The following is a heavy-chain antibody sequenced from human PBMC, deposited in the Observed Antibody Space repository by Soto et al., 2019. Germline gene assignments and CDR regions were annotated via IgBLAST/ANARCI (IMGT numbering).Heavy chain of an antibody. CDR1: GFTFSSYA. V-gene: IGHV3-23*01. CDR3: AATVTASSNLGY. D-gene: IGHD4-17*01. CDR2: ISASGSNT. J-gene: IGHJ4*02. Sequence: EVQLLESGGGLVQPGGSLRLSCAASGFTFSSYAMSWVRQAPGKGLEWVSAISASGSNTYYADSVKGRFTTSRDNSKSTVSLQLNGLRGEDTAVYYCAATVTASSNLGYWGQGTLVTVSS.